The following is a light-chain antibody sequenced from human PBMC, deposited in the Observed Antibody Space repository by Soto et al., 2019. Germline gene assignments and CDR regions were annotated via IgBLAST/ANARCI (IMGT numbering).Light chain of an antibody. J-gene: IGKJ3*01. CDR1: QSVPSTY. CDR2: GVS. CDR3: QQYGHSPPFT. Sequence: IVLTQSPGTLSLSPGERATLSCRASQSVPSTYLAWYQQRPGQSPRLLIYGVSTRAPGIPDRFSGSGSGTDITLTIRRLEPEDLAVYFCQQYGHSPPFTFGTGTKVDFK. V-gene: IGKV3-20*01.